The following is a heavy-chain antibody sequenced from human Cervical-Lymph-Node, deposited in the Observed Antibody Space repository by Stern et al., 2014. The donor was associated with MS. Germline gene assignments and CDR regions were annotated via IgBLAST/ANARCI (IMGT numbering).Heavy chain of an antibody. CDR1: GYTFTSYA. V-gene: IGHV1-3*01. CDR2: INAGNGNT. CDR3: ARQVEWLRSLLFDP. Sequence: QLVQSGAEVKKPGASVKVSCKASGYTFTSYAMHWVRQAPGQRLEWMGWINAGNGNTKYSQKFQGRVTITRDTSASTAYMELSSLRSEDTAVYYCARQVEWLRSLLFDPWGQGTLVTVSS. J-gene: IGHJ5*02. D-gene: IGHD5-12*01.